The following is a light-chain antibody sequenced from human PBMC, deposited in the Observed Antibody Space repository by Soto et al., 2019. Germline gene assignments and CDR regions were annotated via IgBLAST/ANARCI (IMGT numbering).Light chain of an antibody. J-gene: IGKJ3*01. CDR3: QQDYKYPFT. CDR1: QGVRSD. CDR2: AAS. Sequence: AIQMTQSPSSLSASVGERVTITCRASQGVRSDLGWYQQKPGKAPKLLIYAASSLESGLPSRFSGSGAGTDFTIIISSLPPEDVANYYWQQDYKYPFTFGPGTKVDIK. V-gene: IGKV1-6*01.